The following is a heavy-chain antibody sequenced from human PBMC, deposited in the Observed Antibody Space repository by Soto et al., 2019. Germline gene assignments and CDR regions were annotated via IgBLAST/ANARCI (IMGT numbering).Heavy chain of an antibody. CDR1: GGSISSYY. J-gene: IGHJ3*02. V-gene: IGHV4-59*12. Sequence: SETLSLTCTVSGGSISSYYWSWIRQPPGKGLEWIGEIYHSGSTNYNPSLKSRATISVDKSKNQFSLKLSSVTAADTAVYYCARGDCSGGSCYSVDIWGQGTMVTVSS. D-gene: IGHD2-15*01. CDR3: ARGDCSGGSCYSVDI. CDR2: IYHSGST.